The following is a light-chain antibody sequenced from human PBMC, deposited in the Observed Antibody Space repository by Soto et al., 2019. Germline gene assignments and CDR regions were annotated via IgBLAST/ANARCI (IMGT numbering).Light chain of an antibody. J-gene: IGKJ2*01. CDR3: QQFDGSPYT. CDR2: GAS. CDR1: QSVSSSY. Sequence: EIVLTQSPGTLSLSPGERATLSCRASQSVSSSYLAWYQQKPGQAPRLLIYGASSRATGIPDRFSGSGSGTDFTLTISRLEPEDSAVYYCQQFDGSPYTFGQGTKLEIK. V-gene: IGKV3-20*01.